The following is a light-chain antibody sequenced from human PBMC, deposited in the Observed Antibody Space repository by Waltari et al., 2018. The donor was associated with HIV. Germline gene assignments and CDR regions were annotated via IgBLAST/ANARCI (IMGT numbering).Light chain of an antibody. V-gene: IGLV2-11*01. Sequence: QSALTQPRSVSGSPGQSVTISCTGTNSDVGAYNYVGWYQQYPGKAPKLLIYDVYRRPSGVPDRFSGSNAGNTASLTISGLQAEDEADDHCCSFTQSHTAVFGGGTKLTVL. CDR3: CSFTQSHTAV. CDR2: DVY. CDR1: NSDVGAYNY. J-gene: IGLJ2*01.